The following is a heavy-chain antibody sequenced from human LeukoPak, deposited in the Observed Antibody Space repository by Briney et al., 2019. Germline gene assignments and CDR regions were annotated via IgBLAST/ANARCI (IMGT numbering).Heavy chain of an antibody. CDR2: ISSSGSTI. V-gene: IGHV3-48*03. Sequence: GGSLRLSCAASGFTFSSYEMNWVRQAPGKGLEWVSYISSSGSTIYYADSVKGRFTISRDNAKNSLYLQMNSLRAEDTAVYYCARERRGPHAFDIWGQGTMVTVSS. J-gene: IGHJ3*02. CDR1: GFTFSSYE. CDR3: ARERRGPHAFDI.